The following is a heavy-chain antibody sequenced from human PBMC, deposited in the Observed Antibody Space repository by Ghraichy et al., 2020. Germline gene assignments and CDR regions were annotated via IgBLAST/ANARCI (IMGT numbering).Heavy chain of an antibody. D-gene: IGHD4-17*01. Sequence: SETLSLTCTVSGGSISSSSYYWGWIRQPPGKGLEWIGSIYYSGSTYYNPSLKSRVTISVDTSKNQFSLKLSSVTAADTAVYYCAHPSQTTVTPYYFDYWGQGTLVTVSS. CDR1: GGSISSSSYY. J-gene: IGHJ4*02. CDR3: AHPSQTTVTPYYFDY. CDR2: IYYSGST. V-gene: IGHV4-39*01.